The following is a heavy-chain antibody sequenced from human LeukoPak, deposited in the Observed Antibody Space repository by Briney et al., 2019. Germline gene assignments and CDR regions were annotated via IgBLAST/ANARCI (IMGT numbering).Heavy chain of an antibody. CDR3: VRSGGFQGGY. V-gene: IGHV4-31*03. D-gene: IGHD3-10*01. J-gene: IGHJ4*02. Sequence: PSETLSLTCTVSGGSISSGNFYWSWTRQHPGTGLEWIGYIHYSRGTDYNPSLRSRVTISLDTSNNQFSLKLSSVTAADTAVYYCVRSGGFQGGYWGQGTLVTVSS. CDR1: GGSISSGNFY. CDR2: IHYSRGT.